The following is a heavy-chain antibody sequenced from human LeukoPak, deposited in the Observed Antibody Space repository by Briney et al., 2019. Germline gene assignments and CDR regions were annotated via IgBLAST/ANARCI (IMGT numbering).Heavy chain of an antibody. Sequence: SETLSLTCAVSGGSIRSDYWSWIRQPAGKGLEWIGRIYYTGSTTYNPSLKSRVTISVDTSKNQFSLRLSSVTAADTAVYYCARGGPRRDGYNADYWGQGTLVTVSS. CDR2: IYYTGST. CDR1: GGSIRSDY. V-gene: IGHV4-4*07. D-gene: IGHD5-24*01. CDR3: ARGGPRRDGYNADY. J-gene: IGHJ4*02.